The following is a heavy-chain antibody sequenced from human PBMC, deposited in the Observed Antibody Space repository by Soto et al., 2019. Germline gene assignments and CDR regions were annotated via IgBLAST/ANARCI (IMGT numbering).Heavy chain of an antibody. CDR3: TKDQDRGSDNFPPFDY. V-gene: IGHV3-23*01. CDR2: ISGSGDAT. CDR1: GLIFSDYA. Sequence: EVHLLESGGGLVQPGGSLRLSCAASGLIFSDYAMSWVRQAPGQGLEWVSSISGSGDATYYADSVKGRFTISRDNYRNTLKLQMSSLRAEDTDVYYCTKDQDRGSDNFPPFDYWVQGTLATVSS. D-gene: IGHD3-10*01. J-gene: IGHJ4*02.